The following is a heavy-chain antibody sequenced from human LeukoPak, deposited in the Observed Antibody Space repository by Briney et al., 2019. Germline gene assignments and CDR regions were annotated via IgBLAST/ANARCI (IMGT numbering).Heavy chain of an antibody. D-gene: IGHD6-13*01. CDR3: ARVEPAAAGTGLGY. CDR1: GFTFSSYS. CDR2: ISSSSSYI. J-gene: IGHJ4*02. V-gene: IGHV3-21*01. Sequence: PGGSLRLSCAASGFTFSSYSMNWVRQAPGKGLEWVSSISSSSSYIYYADSVKGRFTISRDNAKNSLYLQMNSLRAEDTAVYYCARVEPAAAGTGLGYWGQGTLVTVSS.